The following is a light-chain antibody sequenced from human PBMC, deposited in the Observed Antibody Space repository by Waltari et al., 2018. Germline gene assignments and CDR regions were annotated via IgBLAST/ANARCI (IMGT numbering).Light chain of an antibody. V-gene: IGKV1-6*02. J-gene: IGKJ1*01. Sequence: AIQMTQSPSSLSASVGDRVSITCRASQNIRNELGWYQQKPGKAPKVLIYSASTLQTGVPLRFSASGSGTDFTLTISSLQPEDCGTYFCLQDYNYPRTFGQGTKVEI. CDR2: SAS. CDR3: LQDYNYPRT. CDR1: QNIRNE.